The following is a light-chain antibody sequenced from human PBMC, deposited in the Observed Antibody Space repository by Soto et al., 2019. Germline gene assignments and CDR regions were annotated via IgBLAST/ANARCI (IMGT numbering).Light chain of an antibody. CDR3: QQYYPNRRT. CDR1: QSVLYSSNNKNY. CDR2: WAS. Sequence: DIVMTQSPDSLAVSLGERATINCKSSQSVLYSSNNKNYLAWYQQKPGQPPKLLIYWASTRESGVPDRFSGSGSGRDFTLTISSLQAEDVAVYYCQQYYPNRRTFGQGTKLEIK. J-gene: IGKJ2*02. V-gene: IGKV4-1*01.